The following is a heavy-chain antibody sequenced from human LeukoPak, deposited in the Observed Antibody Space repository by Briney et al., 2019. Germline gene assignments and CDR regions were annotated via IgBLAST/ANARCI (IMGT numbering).Heavy chain of an antibody. Sequence: GGSLRLSCAASGFTFSSYSMNWVRQAPGKGLEWVSSISSSSSYIYYADSVKGRFTISRDNAKNSLYLQMNSLRAEDTAVYYCARGLPCCSGGSCYPMTFDYWGQGTLVTVSS. CDR2: ISSSSSYI. V-gene: IGHV3-21*01. J-gene: IGHJ4*02. D-gene: IGHD2-15*01. CDR1: GFTFSSYS. CDR3: ARGLPCCSGGSCYPMTFDY.